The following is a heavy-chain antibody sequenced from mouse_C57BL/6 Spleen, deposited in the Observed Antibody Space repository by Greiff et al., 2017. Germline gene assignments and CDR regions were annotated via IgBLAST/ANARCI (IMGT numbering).Heavy chain of an antibody. V-gene: IGHV1-26*01. CDR3: ATDGNYVGFAY. J-gene: IGHJ3*01. CDR2: INPNNGGT. CDR1: GYTFTDYY. Sequence: EVQLQQSGPELVKPGASVKISCKASGYTFTDYYMNWVKQSHGKSLEWIGDINPNNGGTSYNQKFKGKATLTVDKSSSTAYMELRSLTSEDSAVYYCATDGNYVGFAYWGQGTLVTVSA. D-gene: IGHD2-1*01.